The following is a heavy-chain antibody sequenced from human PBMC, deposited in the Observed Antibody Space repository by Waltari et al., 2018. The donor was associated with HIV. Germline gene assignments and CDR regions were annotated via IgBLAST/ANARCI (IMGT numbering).Heavy chain of an antibody. Sequence: QVQLQQSGPGLVKPSQTLSLTCSISGGSVSSNSAAWNWIRQSPSRGLEWLGRTYYRSKWYNDYAISVRSRITINPDISKNQFSLQLNSVTPEDTAVYYCARDQGYSYGDYYYYYMDVWGTGTTVTVFS. V-gene: IGHV6-1*01. J-gene: IGHJ6*03. CDR3: ARDQGYSYGDYYYYYMDV. CDR2: TYYRSKWYN. D-gene: IGHD5-18*01. CDR1: GGSVSSNSAA.